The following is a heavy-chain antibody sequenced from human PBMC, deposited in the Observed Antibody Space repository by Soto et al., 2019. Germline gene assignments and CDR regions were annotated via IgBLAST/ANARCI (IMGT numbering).Heavy chain of an antibody. D-gene: IGHD3-10*01. J-gene: IGHJ6*03. Sequence: QVQLVQSGVEVKKPGASVKVSCKASGYTFTNHGLSWVRQAPGQGLEWMGWISASNGDTNYAQKFLGRVTVTTDTSTSTGYMELRSLKSEDTAVYYCARMVRGSKIDYYYYMDVWDKGTTVIVSS. CDR3: ARMVRGSKIDYYYYMDV. CDR1: GYTFTNHG. V-gene: IGHV1-18*04. CDR2: ISASNGDT.